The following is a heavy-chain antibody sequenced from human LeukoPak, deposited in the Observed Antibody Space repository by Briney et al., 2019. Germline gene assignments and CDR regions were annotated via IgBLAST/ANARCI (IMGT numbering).Heavy chain of an antibody. CDR1: GGTFSSYA. D-gene: IGHD6-13*01. V-gene: IGHV1-69*04. Sequence: ASVKVSCKASGGTFSSYAISWVRQAPGQGLEWMGRIIPILGIANYAQKFQGRVTITADKSTSTAYMELSSLRSEDTAVYYCARWQQQLGTYYFDYWGQGTLVTVSS. CDR3: ARWQQQLGTYYFDY. J-gene: IGHJ4*02. CDR2: IIPILGIA.